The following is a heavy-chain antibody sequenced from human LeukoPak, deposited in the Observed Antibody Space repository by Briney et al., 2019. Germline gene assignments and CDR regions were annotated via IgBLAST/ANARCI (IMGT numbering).Heavy chain of an antibody. CDR2: ISYSGST. CDR1: GGSISTYY. CDR3: ARERQAAGSYWFDP. D-gene: IGHD6-13*01. J-gene: IGHJ5*02. V-gene: IGHV4-59*01. Sequence: SETLSLTCTVSGGSISTYYWTWIRQPPGKGLEWIGYISYSGSTNYNPSLKSRVTFSVDTSKSQFSLKLSSVTAADSAVYYCARERQAAGSYWFDPWGQGTLVTVSS.